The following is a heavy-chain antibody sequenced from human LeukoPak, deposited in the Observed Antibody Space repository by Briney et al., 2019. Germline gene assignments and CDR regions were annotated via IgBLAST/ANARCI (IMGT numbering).Heavy chain of an antibody. CDR1: GFTFSNLW. CDR2: IKQDGTKK. D-gene: IGHD6-19*01. Sequence: GGSLRLSCVVSGFTFSNLWMTWVRQAPGKGLEWVASIKQDGTKKDYLDSVKGRFTISRDNAKSSLFLQMNSLRVEDTAMYYCASGSRWILDNWGQGTLVTVS. V-gene: IGHV3-7*01. CDR3: ASGSRWILDN. J-gene: IGHJ4*02.